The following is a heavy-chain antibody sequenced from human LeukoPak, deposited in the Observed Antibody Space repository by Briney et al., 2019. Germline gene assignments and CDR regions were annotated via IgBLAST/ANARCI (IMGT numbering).Heavy chain of an antibody. J-gene: IGHJ4*02. CDR2: IYYSGST. V-gene: IGHV4-59*01. CDR1: GGSISSYY. Sequence: PSETLSLTCTVSGGSISSYYWSWIRQPPGKGLEWIGYIYYSGSTNYNPSLKSRVTISVGTSKNQFSLKLSSVTAADTAVYYCARAQTLTRPMVGFDYWGQGTLVTVSS. D-gene: IGHD2-15*01. CDR3: ARAQTLTRPMVGFDY.